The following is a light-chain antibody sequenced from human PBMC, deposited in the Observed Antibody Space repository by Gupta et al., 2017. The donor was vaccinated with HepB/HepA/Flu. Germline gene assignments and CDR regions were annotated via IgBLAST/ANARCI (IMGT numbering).Light chain of an antibody. V-gene: IGLV7-46*01. CDR2: DKS. Sequence: QAVVTLEPSLTVSPGGTVTLTCGSSTSAGTSRRYHYWFQPQPGLAPRILIYDKSNKPSWTPARFSGSFLGGTAALTLSGAEPEVEAEYYCLLADSGALVVFGGGTKLTVL. J-gene: IGLJ2*01. CDR3: LLADSGALVV. CDR1: TSAGTSRRY.